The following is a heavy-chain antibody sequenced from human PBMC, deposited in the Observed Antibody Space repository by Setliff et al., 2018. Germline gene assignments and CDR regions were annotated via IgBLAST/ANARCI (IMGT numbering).Heavy chain of an antibody. D-gene: IGHD3-16*01. J-gene: IGHJ6*03. Sequence: ASVKVSCKASGYTFTGYAINWVRQAPGQGLEYLGWINTNTGNPTYVQGFTGRFVFSLDTSVSTAYLQISSLKAEDTAVYYCAKGVYEYSYGYRGHYYYYMDVWGKGATVTVSS. CDR3: AKGVYEYSYGYRGHYYYYMDV. CDR1: GYTFTGYA. CDR2: INTNTGNP. V-gene: IGHV7-4-1*02.